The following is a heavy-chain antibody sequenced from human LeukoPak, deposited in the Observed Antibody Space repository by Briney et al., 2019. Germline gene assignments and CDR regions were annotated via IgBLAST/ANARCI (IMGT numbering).Heavy chain of an antibody. J-gene: IGHJ6*03. Sequence: SVKVSCKASGGTFSSYAISWVRQAPGQGLEWMGGIIPIFGTATYAQKFQGRVTITTDESTSTAYMELSSLRSEDTAVYYCARATMVRGWSYYYMDVWGKGTTVTVSS. V-gene: IGHV1-69*05. CDR3: ARATMVRGWSYYYMDV. CDR2: IIPIFGTA. CDR1: GGTFSSYA. D-gene: IGHD3-10*01.